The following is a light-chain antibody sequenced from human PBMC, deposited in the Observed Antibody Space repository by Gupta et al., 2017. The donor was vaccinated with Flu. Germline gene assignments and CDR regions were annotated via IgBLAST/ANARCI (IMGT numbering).Light chain of an antibody. CDR2: QDS. V-gene: IGLV3-1*01. J-gene: IGLJ1*01. CDR3: QAWDSSTYV. Sequence: SSELNQPPAVSVSPGQTASITCSGDKVGDKYACWYQQKPGQSPVLVIYQDSRRPTRVPERFSGSYSWNTATLTISGTQAMDEADYYCQAWDSSTYVFGTGTKVTVL. CDR1: KVGDKY.